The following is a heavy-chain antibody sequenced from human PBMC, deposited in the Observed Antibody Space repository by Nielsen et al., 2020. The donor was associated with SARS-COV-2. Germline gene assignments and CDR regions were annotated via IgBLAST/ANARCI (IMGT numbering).Heavy chain of an antibody. V-gene: IGHV4-31*03. CDR1: GGSISSGGYY. J-gene: IGHJ6*02. CDR3: ARDYTDNYYGMDV. Sequence: TLSLTCTVSGGSISSGGYYWSWIRQHPGKGLEWIGYIYYSGSTYYNPSLKSRVTISVDTSKNQFSLKLSSVTAADTAVYYCARDYTDNYYGMDVWGQGTTVTVSS. D-gene: IGHD4-11*01. CDR2: IYYSGST.